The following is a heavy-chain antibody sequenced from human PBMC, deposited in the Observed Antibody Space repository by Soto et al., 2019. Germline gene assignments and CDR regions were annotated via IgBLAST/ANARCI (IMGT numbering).Heavy chain of an antibody. V-gene: IGHV1-69*05. D-gene: IGHD6-6*01. CDR3: ARGAARRISYFDY. CDR2: IIPIFGST. Sequence: SVKVSCKASGGTFSSYAISWVRQAPGQGLEWMGGIIPIFGSTSYAQKFQGRATMTRDTSTSTVYMELSSLRSEDTAVYYCARGAARRISYFDYWGQGTLVTVSS. J-gene: IGHJ4*02. CDR1: GGTFSSYA.